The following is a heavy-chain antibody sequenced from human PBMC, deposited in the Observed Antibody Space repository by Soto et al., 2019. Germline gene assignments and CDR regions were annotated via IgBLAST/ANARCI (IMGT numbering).Heavy chain of an antibody. V-gene: IGHV4-30-2*06. CDR1: GDSFSSGAYA. D-gene: IGHD2-21*02. Sequence: SGTLSLTRTVSGDSFSSGAYARSWIRQSSGRGLEWIGYIYYSGTAFYNPSLKSRVTLSVVKSKNQFSLKVTSVTTADTAVYYCARAATSDHFDYWGPGTLVTVSS. J-gene: IGHJ4*02. CDR2: IYYSGTA. CDR3: ARAATSDHFDY.